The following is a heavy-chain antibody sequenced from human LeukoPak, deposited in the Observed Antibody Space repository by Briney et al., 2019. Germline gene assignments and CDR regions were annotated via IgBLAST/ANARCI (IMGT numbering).Heavy chain of an antibody. CDR1: GYSISNGYY. J-gene: IGHJ4*02. CDR3: ARRHSSGWFYY. CDR2: IYRSGST. Sequence: SQTLSLTCTVSGYSISNGYYWDWIRQPPGRGLEWIGNIYRSGSTSYNPSLKSRVTISVDTSKNQFSLKVNSVTAADTAVYYCARRHSSGWFYYWGQGTLVTVSS. V-gene: IGHV4-38-2*02. D-gene: IGHD6-19*01.